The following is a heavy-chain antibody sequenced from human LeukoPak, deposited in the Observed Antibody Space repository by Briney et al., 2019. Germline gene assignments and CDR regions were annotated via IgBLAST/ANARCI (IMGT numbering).Heavy chain of an antibody. J-gene: IGHJ4*02. D-gene: IGHD6-19*01. CDR2: ISADNGNT. CDR1: VYMFTNYG. CDR3: ARGASGWYSDY. Sequence: ASVTVSCTSSVYMFTNYGITWVRHAPGQGPEWMGWISADNGNTNYAQNLQGRVTMTRDTSTNTAYMEVRSLRSDDTAVYYCARGASGWYSDYWGQGTLVTVSS. V-gene: IGHV1-18*01.